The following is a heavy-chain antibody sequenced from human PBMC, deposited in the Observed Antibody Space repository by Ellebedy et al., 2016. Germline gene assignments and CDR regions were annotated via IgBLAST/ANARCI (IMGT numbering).Heavy chain of an antibody. D-gene: IGHD5-18*01. CDR3: ARSLISDTAMVTSDY. CDR2: ISAYNGNT. J-gene: IGHJ4*02. CDR1: GGTFSSYA. Sequence: ASVKVSCKASGGTFSSYAISWVRQAPGQGLEWMGWISAYNGNTNYAQKLQGRVTMTTDTSTSTAYMELRSLRSDDTAVYYSARSLISDTAMVTSDYWGQGTLVTVSS. V-gene: IGHV1-18*01.